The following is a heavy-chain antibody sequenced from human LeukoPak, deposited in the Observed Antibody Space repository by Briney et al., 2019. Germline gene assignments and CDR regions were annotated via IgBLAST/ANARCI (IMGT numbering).Heavy chain of an antibody. Sequence: GGSLRLSCAASGFTFSSYAMSWVRQAPGKGLEWVSAISGSGGSTYYADSVKGRFTISRDNSKNTLYLQMNSLRAEDTAVYYCAKDSATYCSVGSCYPFDYWGQGTLVTVSS. D-gene: IGHD2-15*01. CDR2: ISGSGGST. V-gene: IGHV3-23*01. J-gene: IGHJ4*02. CDR3: AKDSATYCSVGSCYPFDY. CDR1: GFTFSSYA.